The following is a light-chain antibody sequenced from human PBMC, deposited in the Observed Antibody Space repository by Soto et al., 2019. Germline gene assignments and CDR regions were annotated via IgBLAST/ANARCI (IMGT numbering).Light chain of an antibody. CDR1: QNIRKY. Sequence: IQMTQAPSSLSASVGDIVTFSCRASQNIRKYLNWYQQKPRKDPKLLTYTAPSLQVGFPSRFSGSGSGTDFTLTTTTLHPEEFATYYCQQSFSAPLTSGGGTKV. CDR3: QQSFSAPLT. V-gene: IGKV1-39*01. J-gene: IGKJ4*01. CDR2: TAP.